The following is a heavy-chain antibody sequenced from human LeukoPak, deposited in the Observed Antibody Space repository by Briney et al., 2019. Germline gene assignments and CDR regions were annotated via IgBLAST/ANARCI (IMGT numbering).Heavy chain of an antibody. CDR2: IKSDGRST. D-gene: IGHD2-21*02. CDR3: ARGTVTDIIDY. CDR1: GFSFRTSL. V-gene: IGHV3-74*01. Sequence: GGSLRLSCAASGFSFRTSLMHWVRQAPGKRLVWVARIKSDGRSTDYADSVKGRFTISRDNAKNTLFLQMNSLRAEDTAVYYCARGTVTDIIDYWGLGTLVTVSS. J-gene: IGHJ4*02.